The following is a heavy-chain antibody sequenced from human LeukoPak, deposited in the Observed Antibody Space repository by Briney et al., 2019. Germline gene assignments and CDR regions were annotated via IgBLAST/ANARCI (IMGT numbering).Heavy chain of an antibody. Sequence: SETLSLTCTVSGGSISSYYWSWIRQPPGEGLEWIGYIYYSGSTNYNPSLKSRVTISVDTSKNQFSLKLRSVTAADTAVYYCARTTEGYCRGRSCYSYYYYMDVWGKGTTVTVPS. V-gene: IGHV4-59*01. D-gene: IGHD2-15*01. J-gene: IGHJ6*03. CDR3: ARTTEGYCRGRSCYSYYYYMDV. CDR2: IYYSGST. CDR1: GGSISSYY.